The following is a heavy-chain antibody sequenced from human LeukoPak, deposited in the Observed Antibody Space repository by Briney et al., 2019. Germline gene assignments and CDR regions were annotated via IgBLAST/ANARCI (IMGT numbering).Heavy chain of an antibody. CDR1: GYAFTSYG. J-gene: IGHJ5*02. CDR3: ARRRYCGGGCYYFDP. V-gene: IGHV1-18*01. Sequence: ASVKVSCKASGYAFTSYGISWVRQAPGQGLEWMGWISAYNGNTNYAQKLQGRVTMTTDTSTSTAYMELRSLRSDDTAVYYCARRRYCGGGCYYFDPWGQGTLVTVSS. D-gene: IGHD2-21*02. CDR2: ISAYNGNT.